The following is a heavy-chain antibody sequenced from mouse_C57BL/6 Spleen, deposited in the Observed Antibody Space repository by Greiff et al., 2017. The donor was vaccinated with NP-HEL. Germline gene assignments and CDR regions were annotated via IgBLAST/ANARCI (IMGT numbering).Heavy chain of an antibody. D-gene: IGHD2-4*01. Sequence: VQLQQSGAELVRPGASVKLSCKASGYTFTDYYINWVKQRPGQGLEWIARIYPGSGNTYYNEKFKGKATLTAEKSSSTAYMQLSSLTSEDSAVYFCARGIYYDYDEYFDYWGQGTTLTVSS. CDR2: IYPGSGNT. CDR3: ARGIYYDYDEYFDY. V-gene: IGHV1-76*01. CDR1: GYTFTDYY. J-gene: IGHJ2*01.